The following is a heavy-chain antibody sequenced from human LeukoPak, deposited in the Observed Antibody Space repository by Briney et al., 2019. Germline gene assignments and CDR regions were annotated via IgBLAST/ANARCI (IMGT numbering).Heavy chain of an antibody. CDR1: GDSIDPYS. D-gene: IGHD5-24*01. Sequence: KPSETLSLTCTISGDSIDPYSWSWIRQPPGKGLEWIGYISHIGTIKYNTSLMSRVSMGLDKPNNEFSLSLRSVTATDTALYFCARHQGSTAFNYWGRGVPVIVSS. J-gene: IGHJ1*01. CDR3: ARHQGSTAFNY. CDR2: ISHIGTI. V-gene: IGHV4-59*08.